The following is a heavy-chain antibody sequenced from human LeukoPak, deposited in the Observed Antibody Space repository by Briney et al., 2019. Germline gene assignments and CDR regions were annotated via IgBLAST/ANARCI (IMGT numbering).Heavy chain of an antibody. Sequence: SETLSLTCTVSGYSISSGYYWGWIRQPPGKGLEWIGSIYHSGSTYYNPSLKSRVTISVDTSKNQFSLKLSSVTAADTAVYYCARTRGSSGWMVGWYFDLWGRGTLVTVSS. CDR1: GYSISSGYY. D-gene: IGHD6-19*01. CDR2: IYHSGST. J-gene: IGHJ2*01. V-gene: IGHV4-38-2*02. CDR3: ARTRGSSGWMVGWYFDL.